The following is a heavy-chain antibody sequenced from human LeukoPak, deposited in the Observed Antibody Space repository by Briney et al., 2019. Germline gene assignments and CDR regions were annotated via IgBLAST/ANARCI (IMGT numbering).Heavy chain of an antibody. CDR1: GFTFSDYY. J-gene: IGHJ4*02. CDR3: TRVGSSGSVDY. Sequence: PGGSLRLPCAASGFTFSDYYMSWIRQAPGKGLEWVSYISSRTSDTNYVDSVKGRFTISRDNAKNSLYLQMNSLRAEDTVVYYCTRVGSSGSVDYWGQGTLVTVSS. V-gene: IGHV3-11*06. CDR2: ISSRTSDT. D-gene: IGHD1-1*01.